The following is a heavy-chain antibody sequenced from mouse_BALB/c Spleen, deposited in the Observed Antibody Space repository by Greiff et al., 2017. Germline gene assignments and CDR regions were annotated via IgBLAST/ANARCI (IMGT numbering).Heavy chain of an antibody. D-gene: IGHD4-1*02. CDR2: ISYSGST. V-gene: IGHV3-2*02. CDR3: ARSTGGD. Sequence: EVQLQQSGPGLVKPSQSLSLTCTVTGYSITSDYAWNWIRQFPGNKLEWIGYISYSGSTSYNPSLKSRISITRDTSKNQFFLQLNSVTTEDTATYYCARSTGGDWGQGTLVTVSA. CDR1: GYSITSDYA. J-gene: IGHJ3*01.